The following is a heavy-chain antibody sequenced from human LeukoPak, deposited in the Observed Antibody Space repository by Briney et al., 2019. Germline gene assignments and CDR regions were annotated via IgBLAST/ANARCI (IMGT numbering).Heavy chain of an antibody. CDR3: ARDKRQQLVHNFDY. Sequence: GGSLRLSCAAPGFTFSSYSMNWVRQAPGKGLEWVSSISSSSSYIYYADSVKGRFTISRDNAKNSLYLQMNSLRAEDTAVYCCARDKRQQLVHNFDYWGQGTLVTVSS. CDR2: ISSSSSYI. J-gene: IGHJ4*02. D-gene: IGHD6-13*01. V-gene: IGHV3-21*01. CDR1: GFTFSSYS.